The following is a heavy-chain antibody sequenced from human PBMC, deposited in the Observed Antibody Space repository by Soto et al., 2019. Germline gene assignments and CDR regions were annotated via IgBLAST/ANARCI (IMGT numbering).Heavy chain of an antibody. V-gene: IGHV1-18*01. CDR1: GYTFTSYG. Sequence: QVQLVQSGAEVKKPGASVKVSCKASGYTFTSYGISWVRQAPGQGLEWMGWISAYNGNTNYAQKLKGRVTMTTDTSTSTAYMDLRSLRSDDTAVYYCARDGLWFPPGLYQEPKFDYWCQGTLVTVSS. D-gene: IGHD3-16*02. CDR2: ISAYNGNT. CDR3: ARDGLWFPPGLYQEPKFDY. J-gene: IGHJ4*02.